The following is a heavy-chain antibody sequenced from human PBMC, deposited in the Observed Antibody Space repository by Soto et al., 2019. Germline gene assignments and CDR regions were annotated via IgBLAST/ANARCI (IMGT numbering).Heavy chain of an antibody. CDR1: GGSFSGYY. Sequence: SETLSLTCAVYGGSFSGYYWSWIRQPPGKGLEWIGEINHSGSTNYNPSLKSRVTISVDTSKNQFSLKLSSVTAADTAVYYCARMLRLVILKNWFDPWGQGTLVTVSS. V-gene: IGHV4-34*01. CDR3: ARMLRLVILKNWFDP. D-gene: IGHD3-9*01. J-gene: IGHJ5*02. CDR2: INHSGST.